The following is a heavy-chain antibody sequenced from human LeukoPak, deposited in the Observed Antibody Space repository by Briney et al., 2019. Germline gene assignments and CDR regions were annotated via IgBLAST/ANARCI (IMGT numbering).Heavy chain of an antibody. CDR3: AREGHGSGSRYNGEAFDI. CDR2: MSGSSRDI. CDR1: GFTFSTYN. V-gene: IGHV3-21*01. J-gene: IGHJ3*02. Sequence: PGGSLRLSCAASGFTFSTYNMNWVRQAPGKGLEWVSSMSGSSRDIYYADSVKGRFTISRDNAKNSLYLQMKSLRAEDTAVYFCAREGHGSGSRYNGEAFDIWGQGTMVTVSS. D-gene: IGHD3-10*01.